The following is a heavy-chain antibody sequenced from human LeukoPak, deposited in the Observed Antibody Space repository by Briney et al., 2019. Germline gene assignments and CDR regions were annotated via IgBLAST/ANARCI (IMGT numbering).Heavy chain of an antibody. CDR3: AREGYNWNYVWFDP. D-gene: IGHD1-7*01. Sequence: ASVTVSCKASGYTFTGYYMHWVRQAPGQGLEWMGWINPNSGGTNYAQKFQGRVTMTRDTSISTAYMELSRLRSDDTAVYYCAREGYNWNYVWFDPWGQGTLVTVSS. CDR2: INPNSGGT. CDR1: GYTFTGYY. J-gene: IGHJ5*02. V-gene: IGHV1-2*02.